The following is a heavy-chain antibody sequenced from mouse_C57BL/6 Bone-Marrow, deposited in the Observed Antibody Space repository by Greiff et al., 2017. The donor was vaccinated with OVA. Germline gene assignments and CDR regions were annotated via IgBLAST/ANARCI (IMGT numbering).Heavy chain of an antibody. J-gene: IGHJ3*01. Sequence: EVQLQESGPVLVKPGASVKMSCKASGYTFTDYYMNWVKQSHGKSLEWIGVINPYNGGTSYNQKFKGKATLTVDKSSSTAYMELNSLTSEDSAVYYCAKGSYYYGSSWGQGTLVTVSA. CDR3: AKGSYYYGSS. CDR1: GYTFTDYY. V-gene: IGHV1-19*01. CDR2: INPYNGGT. D-gene: IGHD1-1*01.